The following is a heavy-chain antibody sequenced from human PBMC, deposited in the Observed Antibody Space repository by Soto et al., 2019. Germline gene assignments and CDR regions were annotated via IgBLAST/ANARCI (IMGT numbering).Heavy chain of an antibody. V-gene: IGHV4-31*03. J-gene: IGHJ4*02. Sequence: SETLSLTCNVCGGSITCAGHYWSWIPKHPGKGLEWIWYIFYSGTSYYTSNSSLKSRLFMSLDPSKNNFYLKLTSVTAADTAVYYCARTRGSSFFDFWGPGTLVTVSS. CDR1: GGSITCAGHY. D-gene: IGHD2-15*01. CDR3: ARTRGSSFFDF. CDR2: IFYSGTS.